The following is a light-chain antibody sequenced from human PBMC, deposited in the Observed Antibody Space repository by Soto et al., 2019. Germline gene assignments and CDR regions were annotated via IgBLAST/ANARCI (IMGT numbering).Light chain of an antibody. CDR2: EVS. CDR3: GSYRSNTSPYV. CDR1: SSDVGGYNY. Sequence: QSALTQPASVSGSPGQSITISCTGTSSDVGGYNYVSWYQQHPGKAPKLMIYEVSNRPSGVSNRFSGSKSGNAASLTISGLQAEDEADYYCGSYRSNTSPYVFGNGTKVTVL. V-gene: IGLV2-14*01. J-gene: IGLJ1*01.